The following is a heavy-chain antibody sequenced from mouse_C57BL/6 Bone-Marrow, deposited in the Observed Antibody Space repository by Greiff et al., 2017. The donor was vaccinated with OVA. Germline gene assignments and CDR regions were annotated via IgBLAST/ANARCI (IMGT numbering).Heavy chain of an antibody. CDR1: GFNIKDDY. CDR3: TSYGNFDY. CDR2: IDPENGDT. Sequence: DVQLQESGAELVRPGASVKLSCTASGFNIKDDYMHWVKQRPEPGLEWIGWIDPENGDTEYASKFQGKATITADTSSNTAYLQLSSLTSEDTAVYYCTSYGNFDYWGQGTTLTVSS. J-gene: IGHJ2*01. D-gene: IGHD2-1*01. V-gene: IGHV14-4*01.